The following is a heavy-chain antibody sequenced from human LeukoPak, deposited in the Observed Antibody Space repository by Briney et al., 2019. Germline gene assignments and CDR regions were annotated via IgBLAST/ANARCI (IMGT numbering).Heavy chain of an antibody. D-gene: IGHD3-22*01. CDR3: TRQAYDSSGYWAKLVDY. CDR2: IRSKANSYAT. V-gene: IGHV3-73*01. J-gene: IGHJ4*02. CDR1: GFTFSGSA. Sequence: GGSLRLSCAASGFTFSGSAMHWVRQASGKGLEWVGCIRSKANSYATAYAASVKGRFTISRDDSKNTAYLQMNSLKTEDTAVYYCTRQAYDSSGYWAKLVDYWGQGTLVTVSS.